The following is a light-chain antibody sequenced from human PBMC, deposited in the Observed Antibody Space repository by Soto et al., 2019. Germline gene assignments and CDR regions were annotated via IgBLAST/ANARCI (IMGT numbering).Light chain of an antibody. CDR2: GAS. V-gene: IGKV3-15*01. CDR1: QSVSSN. CDR3: QHRET. J-gene: IGKJ3*01. Sequence: EIVMTQSPATLSVSPGERATLSSRASQSVSSNLAWYQQKPGQAPRLLIYGASTRATGIPARFSGSGSGTEFTLTISSLQSEDFAVYYCQHRETFGPGTKVDIK.